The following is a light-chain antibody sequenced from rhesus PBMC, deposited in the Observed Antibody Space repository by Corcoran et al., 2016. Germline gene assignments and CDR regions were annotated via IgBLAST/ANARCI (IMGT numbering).Light chain of an antibody. V-gene: IGLV2-13*03. CDR1: SSDIGANNR. J-gene: IGLJ1*01. Sequence: QAAPTQSPSVSGSPGQSVTISCTGTSSDIGANNRVSWYQQHPGKAPKVIIYEVSERPSGVSDRFSGSKSGNTAALTSSGLQAEDAADYYCSSFASRNTFIFGTGTRLTVL. CDR3: SSFASRNTFI. CDR2: EVS.